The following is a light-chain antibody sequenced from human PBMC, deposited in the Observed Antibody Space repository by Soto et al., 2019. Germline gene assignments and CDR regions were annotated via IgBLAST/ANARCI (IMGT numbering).Light chain of an antibody. V-gene: IGKV3-15*01. J-gene: IGKJ2*01. CDR1: QGVGTN. CDR3: QQYNDWPPNYT. CDR2: GAP. Sequence: ETVMTQSPGTLSVSPGERATISCRASQGVGTNVAWYQHFPGQAPRLLIHGAPTRANGVPARFSGSGSGTEFTLTITSVQSEDFATYYCQQYNDWPPNYTFGRGTKLEIK.